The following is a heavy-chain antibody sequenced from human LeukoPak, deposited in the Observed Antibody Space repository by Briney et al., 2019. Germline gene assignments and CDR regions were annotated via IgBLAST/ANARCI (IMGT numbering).Heavy chain of an antibody. CDR1: GFTFSSYG. CDR3: AKMPSLFYCSSTSCYRMDV. CDR2: ISYDGSNK. D-gene: IGHD2-2*01. J-gene: IGHJ6*02. V-gene: IGHV3-30*18. Sequence: GGSLRLSCAASGFTFSSYGMHWVRQAPGKGLEWVAVISYDGSNKYYADSVKGRFTISRDNSKNTLYLQMNSLRAEDTAVYYCAKMPSLFYCSSTSCYRMDVWGQGTTVTVSS.